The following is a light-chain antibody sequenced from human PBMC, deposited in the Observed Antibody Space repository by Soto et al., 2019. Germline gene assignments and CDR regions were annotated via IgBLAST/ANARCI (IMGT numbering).Light chain of an antibody. V-gene: IGKV3-15*01. CDR3: QQYNNWPPWT. J-gene: IGKJ1*01. Sequence: ETVMTQSPATLSVSPGDRVTLSCRASQTVHTNLAWFQQKPGQAPKLLIYGASTRDTGVPARFTGSGSGTEFTLTISSLQSEDFAGYFCQQYNNWPPWTFGQGTKVEI. CDR2: GAS. CDR1: QTVHTN.